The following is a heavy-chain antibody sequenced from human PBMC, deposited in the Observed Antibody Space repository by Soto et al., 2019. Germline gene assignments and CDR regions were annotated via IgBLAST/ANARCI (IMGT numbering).Heavy chain of an antibody. CDR2: MWPSAGT. J-gene: IGHJ5*02. CDR1: GVSIGSPNW. CDR3: ARCLHCSNGGRFDP. V-gene: IGHV4-4*02. Sequence: PSETLSLTCAVSGVSIGSPNWWTWVRQAPGKGLEWIGEMWPSAGTTYNPSLRNRVTISVDNSKNHLSLTLTSVTAADTAIYYCARCLHCSNGGRFDPWGQGALVTVSS. D-gene: IGHD2-8*01.